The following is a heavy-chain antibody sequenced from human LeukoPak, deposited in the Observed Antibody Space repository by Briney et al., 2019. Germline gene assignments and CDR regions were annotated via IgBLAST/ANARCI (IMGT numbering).Heavy chain of an antibody. CDR1: GGSFSGYY. CDR2: INHSGST. CDR3: ARFSLGYCSGGSCYNTFDY. Sequence: SETLSLTCAVYGGSFSGYYWSWIREPPGKGLEWIGEINHSGSTNYNPSLKSRVTISVDTSKNQFSLKLSSVTAADTAVYYCARFSLGYCSGGSCYNTFDYWGQGTLVTVSS. V-gene: IGHV4-34*01. J-gene: IGHJ4*02. D-gene: IGHD2-15*01.